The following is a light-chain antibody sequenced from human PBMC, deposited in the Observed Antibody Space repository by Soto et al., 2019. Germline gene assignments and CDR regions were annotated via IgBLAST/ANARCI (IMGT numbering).Light chain of an antibody. CDR3: QQYNNWPPCT. V-gene: IGKV3-15*01. CDR2: GAS. CDR1: QSVSSN. J-gene: IGKJ2*02. Sequence: EIVMTQSPATLSVSPGESVTLSCRTSQSVSSNLAWYQQKPGQAPRLLLYGASVRATGIPARFSGSGSGTEFTLTISGLQSEDFAVYYCQQYNNWPPCTFGQGTKLEIK.